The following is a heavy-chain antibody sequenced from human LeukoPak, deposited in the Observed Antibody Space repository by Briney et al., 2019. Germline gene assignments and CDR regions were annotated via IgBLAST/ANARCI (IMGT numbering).Heavy chain of an antibody. D-gene: IGHD3-3*01. V-gene: IGHV1-69*05. CDR3: ARSGIPNYDFWSGPFDY. CDR2: IIPIFGTA. Sequence: SVKVSCKASGGTFSSYAISWVRQAPGQGLEWMGRIIPIFGTANYAQKFQGRVTITTDESTSTAYMELSSLRSEDTAVYYCARSGIPNYDFWSGPFDYWGQGTLVTVSS. J-gene: IGHJ4*02. CDR1: GGTFSSYA.